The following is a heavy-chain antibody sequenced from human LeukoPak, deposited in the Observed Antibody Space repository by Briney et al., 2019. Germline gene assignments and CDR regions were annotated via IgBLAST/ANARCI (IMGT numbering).Heavy chain of an antibody. CDR1: GFTLSTYW. Sequence: GGFLRLSCAASGFTLSTYWMHWVPQAPGRGQVWVSRINSDGSSTNYADSVKGRFTISRDNAKNTLYLQMNSLRAEDTAVYYCARGQWLVSHWYFDLWGRGTLVTVSS. CDR2: INSDGSST. V-gene: IGHV3-74*01. D-gene: IGHD6-19*01. CDR3: ARGQWLVSHWYFDL. J-gene: IGHJ2*01.